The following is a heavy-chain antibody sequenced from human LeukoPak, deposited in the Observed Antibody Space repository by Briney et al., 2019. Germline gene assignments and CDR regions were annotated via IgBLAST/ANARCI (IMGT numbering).Heavy chain of an antibody. CDR2: IHYSGGA. V-gene: IGHV4-59*02. CDR1: GGSVTTYH. CDR3: ARAERAASHI. Sequence: PSETLSLTCTVSGGSVTTYHWTWIRQPPGKGLEWIGHIHYSGGADYNPSLKRRVSISLDTSKNHFSLRLTSVTAADTGVYFCARAERAASHIWGQGTMVTVSS. J-gene: IGHJ3*02.